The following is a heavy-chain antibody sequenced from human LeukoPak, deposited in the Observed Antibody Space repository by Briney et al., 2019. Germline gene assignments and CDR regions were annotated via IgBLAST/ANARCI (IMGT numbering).Heavy chain of an antibody. CDR1: GFAFSNYA. CDR3: ARDDYGMDV. V-gene: IGHV3-30-3*01. CDR2: ISYDGANN. J-gene: IGHJ6*01. Sequence: GGSLRLSCAASGFAFSNYAMHWVRQAPGKGLEWVAFISYDGANNYYADSVKGRFTISRDYSKNTLYLQMNSPRAEDTAVYYCARDDYGMDVWGQGTTVTVSS.